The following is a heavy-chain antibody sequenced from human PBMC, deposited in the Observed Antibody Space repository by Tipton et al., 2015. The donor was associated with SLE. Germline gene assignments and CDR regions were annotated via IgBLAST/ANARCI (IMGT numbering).Heavy chain of an antibody. D-gene: IGHD4-11*01. V-gene: IGHV4-31*03. Sequence: TLSLTCTVSGASISDGAYYWSWIRQHQGKGLEYIGYISHTGNTYSKPSLKSRVVMSLDTSKNQFSLKLSSVTAADTAVYYCAREGGATVTTDYWRQETLVTVSA. CDR3: AREGGATVTTDY. CDR2: ISHTGNT. CDR1: GASISDGAYY. J-gene: IGHJ4*02.